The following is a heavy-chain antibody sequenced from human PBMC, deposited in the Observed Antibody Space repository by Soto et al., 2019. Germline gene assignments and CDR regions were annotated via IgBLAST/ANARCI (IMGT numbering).Heavy chain of an antibody. J-gene: IGHJ4*02. V-gene: IGHV1-2*04. CDR2: INPNSGGT. CDR1: GYTFTGYY. Sequence: ASVKVSCKASGYTFTGYYMHWVRQAPGQGLEWMGWINPNSGGTNYAQKFQGWVTMTRDTSISTAYMELSRPRSDDTAVYYCARGNPVVPAAIDFDYWGQGTLVTVSS. CDR3: ARGNPVVPAAIDFDY. D-gene: IGHD2-2*01.